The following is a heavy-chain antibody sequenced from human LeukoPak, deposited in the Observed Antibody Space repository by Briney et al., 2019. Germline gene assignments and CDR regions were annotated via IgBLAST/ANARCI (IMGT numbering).Heavy chain of an antibody. J-gene: IGHJ4*02. Sequence: GGSLRLSCAASGFTFSDAWMNWVRQAAGKGLEWVGRIKSNTDGGTTDYAAPVKDIFTISRDDSKNTVYLQMNSLETEDTAIYYCTTDIMDYWGLGALVTVSS. CDR3: TTDIMDY. CDR2: IKSNTDGGTT. D-gene: IGHD3-16*01. CDR1: GFTFSDAW. V-gene: IGHV3-15*01.